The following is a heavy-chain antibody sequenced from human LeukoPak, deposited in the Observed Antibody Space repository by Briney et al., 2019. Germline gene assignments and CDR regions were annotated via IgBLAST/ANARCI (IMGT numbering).Heavy chain of an antibody. CDR3: AREGGPYRPLDY. CDR1: GGSITSTNY. CDR2: VNLQGST. Sequence: PSGTLSLTCGVSGGSITSTNYWTWVRQPPGKGLEWIGEVNLQGSTNYNPSLMGRVAISVDTSENHISLQLTSVTAADTAVYYCAREGGPYRPLDYSGQGALVTASS. V-gene: IGHV4-4*02. J-gene: IGHJ4*02.